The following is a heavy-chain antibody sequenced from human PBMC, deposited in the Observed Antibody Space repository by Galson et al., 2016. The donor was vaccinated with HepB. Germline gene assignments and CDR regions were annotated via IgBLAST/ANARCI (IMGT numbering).Heavy chain of an antibody. J-gene: IGHJ4*02. CDR3: AKDVGYDFWSGSYSPFDY. D-gene: IGHD3-3*01. V-gene: IGHV3-23*01. CDR1: GFTFTSYA. CDR2: IGGSGGST. Sequence: SLRLSCAASGFTFTSYAMSWVRQGPGKGLEWVSSIGGSGGSTYYADSVKGRFTISRDNSKNTLYLQMNSLRAENTAVYYCAKDVGYDFWSGSYSPFDYWGQGTLVTVSS.